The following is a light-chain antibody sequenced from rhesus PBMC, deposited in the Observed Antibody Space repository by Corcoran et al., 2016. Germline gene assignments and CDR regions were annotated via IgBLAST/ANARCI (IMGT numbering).Light chain of an antibody. Sequence: DIQMTQSPSSLSASVGDRVTITCRASQGITNDLAWYQQKPGETPKLLIYGASSLQSGIPSRFSGSGSWTDFTLTISSLQSEDFATYYCQHYYSTPRTFGQGTKVEIK. V-gene: IGKV1-33*02. J-gene: IGKJ1*01. CDR3: QHYYSTPRT. CDR1: QGITND. CDR2: GAS.